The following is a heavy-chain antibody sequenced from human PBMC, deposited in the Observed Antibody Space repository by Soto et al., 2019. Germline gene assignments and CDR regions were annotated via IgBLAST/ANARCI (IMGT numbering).Heavy chain of an antibody. CDR2: IAVFGDKR. CDR3: AREADRYGTVSFDH. CDR1: GFIFSREA. D-gene: IGHD1-1*01. V-gene: IGHV3-23*01. Sequence: EVPLLESGGGLIQPGESLRLSCEASGFIFSREAWSWVRQAPGKGLEWVSGIAVFGDKRYYADSVKGRFTISRDNSKNTLYLQVNSLRVEDAAVYYCAREADRYGTVSFDHWGQGTLVTVSS. J-gene: IGHJ4*02.